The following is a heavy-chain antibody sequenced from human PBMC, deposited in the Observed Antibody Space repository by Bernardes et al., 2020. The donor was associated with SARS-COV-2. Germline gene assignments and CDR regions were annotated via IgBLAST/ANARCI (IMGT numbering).Heavy chain of an antibody. J-gene: IGHJ4*02. V-gene: IGHV3-33*01. Sequence: GGSLRLSCAASGFTFSSYGMHWVRQAPGKGLEWVAVIWYDGSNKYYADSVKGRFTISRDNSKNTLYLQMNSLRAEDTAVYYCARDHAVYYYDSSGYYNYWGQGTLVTVSS. CDR3: ARDHAVYYYDSSGYYNY. CDR2: IWYDGSNK. CDR1: GFTFSSYG. D-gene: IGHD3-22*01.